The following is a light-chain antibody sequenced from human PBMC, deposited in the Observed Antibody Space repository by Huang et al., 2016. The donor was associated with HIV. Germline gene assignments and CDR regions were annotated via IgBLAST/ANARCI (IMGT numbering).Light chain of an antibody. V-gene: IGKV1-33*01. J-gene: IGKJ3*01. CDR2: DAS. CDR3: QQCDNLPFT. Sequence: DIQMTQSPSSLSASVGDRVTITCQASQDISNYLNWYQQKPGEAPKLLIYDASKWETGVPSRFSGSGSGTYFTFTISSLQPEDIATYYCQQCDNLPFTFGPGTKVNIK. CDR1: QDISNY.